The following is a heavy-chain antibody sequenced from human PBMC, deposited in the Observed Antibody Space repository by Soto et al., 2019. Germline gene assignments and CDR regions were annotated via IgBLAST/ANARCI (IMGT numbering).Heavy chain of an antibody. CDR3: AKQQNYYDFWSGYLDAFDI. CDR2: ISGSGGST. J-gene: IGHJ3*02. Sequence: GGSLSLSCAASGFTFSSYAMSWVRQAPGKGLEWVSAISGSGGSTYYADSVKGRFTISRDNSKNTLYLQMNSLRAEDTAVYYCAKQQNYYDFWSGYLDAFDIWGQGTMVTVSS. CDR1: GFTFSSYA. V-gene: IGHV3-23*01. D-gene: IGHD3-3*01.